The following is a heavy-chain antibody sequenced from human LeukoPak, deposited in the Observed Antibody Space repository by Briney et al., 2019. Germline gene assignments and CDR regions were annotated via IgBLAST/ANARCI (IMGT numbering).Heavy chain of an antibody. CDR1: GGTFSSYT. CDR3: ARGTYSSGWDVAFDI. D-gene: IGHD6-19*01. Sequence: ASVKVSCKASGGTFSSYTISWVRQAPGQGLEWMGRIIPILGIVNYAQKFQGRVTITADKSTSTAYMELSSLRSEDTAVYYCARGTYSSGWDVAFDIWGQGTMVTVSS. V-gene: IGHV1-69*02. J-gene: IGHJ3*02. CDR2: IIPILGIV.